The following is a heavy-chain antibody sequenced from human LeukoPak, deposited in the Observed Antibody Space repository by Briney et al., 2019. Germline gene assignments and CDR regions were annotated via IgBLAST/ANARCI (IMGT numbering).Heavy chain of an antibody. CDR1: GGTFSSYA. D-gene: IGHD2-15*01. Sequence: SVKVSCKASGGTFSSYAISWVRQAPGQGLEWMGGIIPIFGTANYAQKFQGRVTITTDESTSTAYMELSSLRSEDTAVYYCAGWNCRGFCGDPYFDYWGQGTLVTVSS. J-gene: IGHJ4*02. CDR3: AGWNCRGFCGDPYFDY. V-gene: IGHV1-69*05. CDR2: IIPIFGTA.